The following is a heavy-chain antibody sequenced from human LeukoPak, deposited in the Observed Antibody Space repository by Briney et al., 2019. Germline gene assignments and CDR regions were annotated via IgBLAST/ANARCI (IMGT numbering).Heavy chain of an antibody. D-gene: IGHD4/OR15-4a*01. J-gene: IGHJ3*02. CDR2: ISYSGTA. CDR3: ARAAWRGSNSRDAFDI. CDR1: GGXISSGGDY. Sequence: SETLSLTCVVSGGXISSGGDYWSWIRQHPGKGLEWIGYISYSGTAYYNPSLKSRITISLDTSKKQFSLELNSVTAADTAVYYCARAAWRGSNSRDAFDIWGLGTVVTVSS. V-gene: IGHV4-31*11.